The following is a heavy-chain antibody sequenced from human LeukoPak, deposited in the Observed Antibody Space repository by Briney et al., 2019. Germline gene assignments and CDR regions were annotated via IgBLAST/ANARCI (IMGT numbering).Heavy chain of an antibody. D-gene: IGHD2-21*02. V-gene: IGHV3-48*01. CDR2: ISSSSSTI. CDR3: AREGPYCGGDCYRYAFDI. J-gene: IGHJ3*02. CDR1: GFTFSSYS. Sequence: GGSLRLSCAASGFTFSSYSMNWVRQAPGKGLEWVSYISSSSSTIHYADSVKGRFTISRDNAKNSLYLQMNSLRAEDTAVYYCAREGPYCGGDCYRYAFDIRGQGTMVTVSS.